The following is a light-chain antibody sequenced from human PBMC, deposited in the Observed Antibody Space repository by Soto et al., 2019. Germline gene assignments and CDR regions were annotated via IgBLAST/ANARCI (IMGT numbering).Light chain of an antibody. CDR1: QSVSSN. CDR3: QQYNDWPPRIT. Sequence: EIVMTHSPVTLSVSPWERATLSCRASQSVSSNLAWYQQKPGQAPRLLIYGASTRATGIPARFSGSGSGTEFTLTISSLQSEDFAVYYCQQYNDWPPRITFGQGTRLEIK. CDR2: GAS. J-gene: IGKJ5*01. V-gene: IGKV3-15*01.